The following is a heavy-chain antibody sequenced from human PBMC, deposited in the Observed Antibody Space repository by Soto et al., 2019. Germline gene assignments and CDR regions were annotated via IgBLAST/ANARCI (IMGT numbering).Heavy chain of an antibody. CDR2: FDPEDGET. J-gene: IGHJ5*02. CDR1: GYTLTELS. D-gene: IGHD2-2*01. Sequence: ASVKVSCKVSGYTLTELSMHWVRQAPGKGLEWMGGFDPEDGETIYAQKFQGRVTMTEDTSTDTAYMELSSLRSEDTAVYYCATGGRGCSSTSCYNWFDPWGQGTLVTVSS. CDR3: ATGGRGCSSTSCYNWFDP. V-gene: IGHV1-24*01.